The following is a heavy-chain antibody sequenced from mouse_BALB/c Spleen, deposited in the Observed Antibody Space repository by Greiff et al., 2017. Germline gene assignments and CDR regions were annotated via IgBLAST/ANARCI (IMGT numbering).Heavy chain of an antibody. Sequence: QVQLQQPGAELVKPGTSVKLSCKASGYNFTSYWINWVKLRPGQGLEWIGDIYPGSGSTNYNEKFKSKATLTVDTSSSTAYMQLSSLASEDSALYYCARFGVLPFAYWGQGTLVTVSA. D-gene: IGHD3-1*01. CDR2: IYPGSGST. J-gene: IGHJ3*01. CDR1: GYNFTSYW. V-gene: IGHV1-55*01. CDR3: ARFGVLPFAY.